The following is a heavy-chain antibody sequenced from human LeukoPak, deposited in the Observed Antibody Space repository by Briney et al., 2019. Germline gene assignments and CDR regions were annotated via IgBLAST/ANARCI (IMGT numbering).Heavy chain of an antibody. J-gene: IGHJ4*02. V-gene: IGHV3-64*01. D-gene: IGHD6-19*01. CDR1: GFTFSSYA. CDR3: ARGFSSNPDY. CDR2: ISSNGGSA. Sequence: GGSLRLSCAASGFTFSSYATHWVRQAPGKGLEYVSAISSNGGSAYYANSVKGRFTISRDNSKSTLCLQMGSLRAEDMAVYYCARGFSSNPDYWGQGTLVTVSS.